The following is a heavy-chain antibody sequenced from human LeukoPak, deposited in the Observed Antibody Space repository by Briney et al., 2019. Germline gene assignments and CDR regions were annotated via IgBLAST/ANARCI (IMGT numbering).Heavy chain of an antibody. D-gene: IGHD3-22*01. CDR1: GGSINSYY. J-gene: IGHJ2*01. Sequence: PSETLSLTCTVSGGSINSYYWSWVRQPPGKGLEWSGYIYYSGNTNYNPSLKSRVSISIDTSKNQLSLQLSSVTAADTAVYYCARDRDSSGLRDFDLWGRGTLVTVSA. CDR2: IYYSGNT. V-gene: IGHV4-59*01. CDR3: ARDRDSSGLRDFDL.